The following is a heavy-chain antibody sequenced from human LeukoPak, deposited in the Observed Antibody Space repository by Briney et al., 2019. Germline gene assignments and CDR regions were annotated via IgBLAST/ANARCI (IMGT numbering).Heavy chain of an antibody. CDR1: GGSFSGYY. CDR2: INHSGST. CDR3: ERGHGRYGSGSYWSEYYYYGMDV. V-gene: IGHV4-34*01. Sequence: SETLSLTCAVYGGSFSGYYWSWIRQPPGKGLEWIGEINHSGSTNYNPSLKSRVTISVDTSKNQFSLKLSSVTAADTAVYYCERGHGRYGSGSYWSEYYYYGMDVWGQGTTVTVSS. J-gene: IGHJ6*02. D-gene: IGHD3-10*01.